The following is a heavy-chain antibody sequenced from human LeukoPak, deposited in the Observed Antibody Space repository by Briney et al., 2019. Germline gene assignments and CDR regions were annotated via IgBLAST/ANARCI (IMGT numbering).Heavy chain of an antibody. CDR2: IKQDGSEK. Sequence: PGGSLRLSCAASGFTVSSNYMSWVRQAPGKGLEWVANIKQDGSEKYYVDSVKGRFTISRDNAKNSLYLQMNSLRAEDTAVYYCARVRYYDFWSVHRAFDIWGQGTMVTVSS. J-gene: IGHJ3*02. CDR3: ARVRYYDFWSVHRAFDI. CDR1: GFTVSSNY. V-gene: IGHV3-7*01. D-gene: IGHD3-3*01.